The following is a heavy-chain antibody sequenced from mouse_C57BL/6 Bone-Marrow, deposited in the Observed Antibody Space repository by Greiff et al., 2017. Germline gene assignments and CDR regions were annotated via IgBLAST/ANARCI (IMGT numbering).Heavy chain of an antibody. CDR2: FSSCSSTI. CDR3: ARRGRLANWDFDY. V-gene: IGHV5-17*01. Sequence: EVKLMESGGGLVKPGGSLKLSCAASGFTLSDYGMHWVRQAPEKGLEWVAYFSSCSSTIYYADTVKGRFTISRDNAKNTLFLQITCLKSEDTAMYYCARRGRLANWDFDYWGQGTTLTVSS. J-gene: IGHJ2*01. D-gene: IGHD4-1*01. CDR1: GFTLSDYG.